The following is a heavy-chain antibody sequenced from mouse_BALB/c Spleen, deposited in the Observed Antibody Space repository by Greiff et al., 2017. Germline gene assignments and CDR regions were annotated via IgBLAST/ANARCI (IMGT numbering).Heavy chain of an antibody. CDR3: ARHDNWDYFDY. CDR1: GFAFSSYD. J-gene: IGHJ2*01. Sequence: VQLKESGGGLVKPGGSLKLSCAASGFAFSSYDMSWVRQTPEKRLEWVAYISSGGGSTYYPDTVKGRFTISRDNAKNTLYLQMSSLKSEDTAMYYCARHDNWDYFDYWGQGTTLTVSS. V-gene: IGHV5-12-1*01. D-gene: IGHD4-1*01. CDR2: ISSGGGST.